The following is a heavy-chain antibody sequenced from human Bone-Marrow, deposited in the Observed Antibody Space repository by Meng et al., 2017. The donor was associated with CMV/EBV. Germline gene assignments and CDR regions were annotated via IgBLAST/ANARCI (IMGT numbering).Heavy chain of an antibody. CDR3: AKVSIVVVPAAQSGDAY. D-gene: IGHD2-2*01. CDR1: GFTFSSYA. CDR2: ISGSGGST. V-gene: IGHV3-23*01. Sequence: GESLKISCAASGFTFSSYAMSWVRQAPGKGLEWVSAISGSGGSTYYADSVKGRFTISRDNSKNTLYLQMNSLRAEDTAVYYCAKVSIVVVPAAQSGDAYWGRG. J-gene: IGHJ4*02.